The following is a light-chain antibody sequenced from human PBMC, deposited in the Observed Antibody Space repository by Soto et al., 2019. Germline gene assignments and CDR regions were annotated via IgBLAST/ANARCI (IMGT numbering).Light chain of an antibody. Sequence: ESVLTQSPGTLSLSPGERATLSCRGSQSVSSRSLAWYQQKPGQAPRLLISGASTRATGIPARFSGSGSGTEFTLTISSLQSEDFAVYYCQQYNNWPRTFGQGTKVDIK. CDR3: QQYNNWPRT. V-gene: IGKV3-15*01. CDR1: QSVSSRS. J-gene: IGKJ1*01. CDR2: GAS.